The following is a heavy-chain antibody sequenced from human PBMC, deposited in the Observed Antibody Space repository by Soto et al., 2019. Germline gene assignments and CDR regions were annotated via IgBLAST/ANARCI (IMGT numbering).Heavy chain of an antibody. Sequence: GESLKISCKGSGYSFTSYWIGWVRQMPGKGLEWMGIIYPGDSDTRYSQSFQGQVTISADKSISTAYLQWSSLKASDTAMYYRARHRDDFWSGLDVWGQGTTVTVSS. CDR3: ARHRDDFWSGLDV. V-gene: IGHV5-51*01. J-gene: IGHJ6*02. D-gene: IGHD3-3*01. CDR1: GYSFTSYW. CDR2: IYPGDSDT.